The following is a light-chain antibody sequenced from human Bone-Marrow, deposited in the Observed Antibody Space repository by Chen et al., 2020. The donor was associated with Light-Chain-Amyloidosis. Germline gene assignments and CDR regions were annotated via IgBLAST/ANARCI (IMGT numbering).Light chain of an antibody. Sequence: HSALTQPASVSGSPGQSISFSCTGTRGDIGGYQYVSWYQQHPGEAPKLMIYDVSRRPSGVSNRFSGSKSGNTASLTISGLQAEDEADYYCSSYTPRTTLYVFGTGTKVTVL. V-gene: IGLV2-14*03. CDR3: SSYTPRTTLYV. J-gene: IGLJ1*01. CDR2: DVS. CDR1: RGDIGGYQY.